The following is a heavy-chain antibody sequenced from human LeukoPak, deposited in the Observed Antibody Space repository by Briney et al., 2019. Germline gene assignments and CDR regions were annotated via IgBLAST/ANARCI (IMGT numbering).Heavy chain of an antibody. J-gene: IGHJ3*02. D-gene: IGHD5-12*01. CDR1: GFTFSRSW. Sequence: GGSLRLSCAASGFTFSRSWMTGVRLASGEGLEWLGNINEDGSGKNYVGSVKGRFTISRDNAKNSLYLHMNSLSAEDTAVYYCARDSAYNAFDIWGQGAMVTVSS. V-gene: IGHV3-7*01. CDR3: ARDSAYNAFDI. CDR2: INEDGSGK.